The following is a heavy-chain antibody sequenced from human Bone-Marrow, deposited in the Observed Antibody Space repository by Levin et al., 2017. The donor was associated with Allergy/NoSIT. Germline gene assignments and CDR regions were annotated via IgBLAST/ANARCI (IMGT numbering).Heavy chain of an antibody. J-gene: IGHJ3*02. CDR2: ISWNSGSI. Sequence: SLKISCAASGFTFDDYAMHWVRQAPGKGLEWVSGISWNSGSIGYADSVKGRFTISRDNAKNSLYLQMNSLRAEDTALYYCAKGRITMVQGAFDIWGQGTMVTVSS. CDR1: GFTFDDYA. CDR3: AKGRITMVQGAFDI. V-gene: IGHV3-9*01. D-gene: IGHD3-10*01.